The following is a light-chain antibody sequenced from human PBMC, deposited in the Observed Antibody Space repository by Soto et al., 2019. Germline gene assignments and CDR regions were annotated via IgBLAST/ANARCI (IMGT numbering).Light chain of an antibody. J-gene: IGLJ2*01. Sequence: QSVLTQPPSASGTPGQRVTISCSGSSSSIGSNAVNWYQHIPGTAPKLLIHNNNQRPSGVPDRFSGSKSGTSASLTISGRQSEDEADYYCAAWDGSLSAVLFGGGTKLTVL. CDR2: NNN. CDR3: AAWDGSLSAVL. CDR1: SSSIGSNA. V-gene: IGLV1-44*01.